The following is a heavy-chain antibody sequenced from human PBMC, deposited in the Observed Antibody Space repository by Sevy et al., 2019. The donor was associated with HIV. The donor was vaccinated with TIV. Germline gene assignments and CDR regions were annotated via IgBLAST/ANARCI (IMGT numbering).Heavy chain of an antibody. CDR3: ARHPDIVVVVAATYYFDY. D-gene: IGHD2-15*01. Sequence: ASMKVSCKASGYTFTSYGISWVRQAPGQGLEWMGWISAYNGNTNYAQKLQGRVTMTTDTSTSTAYMELRSLRSDDTAVYYCARHPDIVVVVAATYYFDYWGQGTLVTVSS. V-gene: IGHV1-18*01. J-gene: IGHJ4*02. CDR2: ISAYNGNT. CDR1: GYTFTSYG.